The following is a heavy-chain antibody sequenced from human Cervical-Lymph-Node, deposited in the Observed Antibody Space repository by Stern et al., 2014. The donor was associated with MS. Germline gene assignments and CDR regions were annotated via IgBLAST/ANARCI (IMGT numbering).Heavy chain of an antibody. J-gene: IGHJ4*02. CDR1: GFVFRRYA. Sequence: QMQLVQSGGGVVQPGRSLRLSCAASGFVFRRYALHWVRQAPGTGLAWVALISYDGRDKYYTDSVKGRFTVSRDNSNNTVDLEMNSLRLEDTAVYYCAKGGSGSYLDWGQGSLVTVSS. CDR3: AKGGSGSYLD. V-gene: IGHV3-30*04. CDR2: ISYDGRDK. D-gene: IGHD1-26*01.